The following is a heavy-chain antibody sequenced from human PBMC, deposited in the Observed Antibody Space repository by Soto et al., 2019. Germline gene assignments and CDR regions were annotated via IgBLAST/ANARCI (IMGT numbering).Heavy chain of an antibody. CDR1: GFSLSTRGMG. CDR2: IDWEDDK. D-gene: IGHD6-19*01. J-gene: IGHJ6*03. CDR3: ARILAVASSYHYYYMDV. V-gene: IGHV2-70*11. Sequence: SGPTLVNPTQTLTLTCTFSGFSLSTRGMGVSWIRQPPGKALEWLVRIDWEDDKYYSTSLKTRLTISKDTSKNQVVLTMINMDPVDTATYYCARILAVASSYHYYYMDVWGEGTTVTVSS.